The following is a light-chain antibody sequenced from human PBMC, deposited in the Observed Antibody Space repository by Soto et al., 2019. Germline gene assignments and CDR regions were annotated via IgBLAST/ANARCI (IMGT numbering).Light chain of an antibody. CDR3: QQYYSTPWT. V-gene: IGKV4-1*01. CDR1: QSVLYSSNNKNY. CDR2: WAS. J-gene: IGKJ1*01. Sequence: DIVMTQSPDSLAVSLGERATINCKSSQSVLYSSNNKNYLAWYQQKPGQPPKLLFYWASTRESGVPDRFSGSGSGTDFTLTISSLQAEDVAVFYCQQYYSTPWTCGQGTKVEIK.